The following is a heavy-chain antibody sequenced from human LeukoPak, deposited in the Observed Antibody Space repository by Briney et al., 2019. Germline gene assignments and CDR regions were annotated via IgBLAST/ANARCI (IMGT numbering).Heavy chain of an antibody. CDR2: IYYSGST. J-gene: IGHJ5*02. CDR1: GGSISSSSYY. Sequence: PSETLSLTCTVSGGSISSSSYYWGWIRQPPGKGLEWIGSIYYSGSTYYNPSLKSRVTISVDTSKNQFSLKLSSVTAADTAVYYCARHNQGVNPIDPWGQGTLVTVSS. V-gene: IGHV4-39*01. CDR3: ARHNQGVNPIDP. D-gene: IGHD2-8*01.